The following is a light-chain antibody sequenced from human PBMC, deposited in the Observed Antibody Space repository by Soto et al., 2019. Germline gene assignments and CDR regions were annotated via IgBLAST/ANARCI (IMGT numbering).Light chain of an antibody. V-gene: IGKV3-20*01. CDR2: GAS. Sequence: EIVLPQSPGTLSLSPGERVTLSCKASQSVSSSYLAWYQQKPGQAPRLLIYGASSRATGIPDRFSGSGSGTDFTLTISRLEPEDFAVYYCQQHDSSPWMFGQGTKVDI. CDR1: QSVSSSY. J-gene: IGKJ1*01. CDR3: QQHDSSPWM.